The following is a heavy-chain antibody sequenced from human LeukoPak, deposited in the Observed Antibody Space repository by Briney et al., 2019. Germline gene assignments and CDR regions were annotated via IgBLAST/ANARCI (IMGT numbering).Heavy chain of an antibody. CDR3: ARYLSRDGYNFRPGY. J-gene: IGHJ4*02. Sequence: PVKVSCKASGGTFSSYAISWVRQAPGHRLEWMGGIIPIFGTANYGQKFQGRVTITTDESTSTAYMELSSLRSEDTAVYYCARYLSRDGYNFRPGYWGQGTLVTVSS. CDR1: GGTFSSYA. D-gene: IGHD5-24*01. V-gene: IGHV1-69*05. CDR2: IIPIFGTA.